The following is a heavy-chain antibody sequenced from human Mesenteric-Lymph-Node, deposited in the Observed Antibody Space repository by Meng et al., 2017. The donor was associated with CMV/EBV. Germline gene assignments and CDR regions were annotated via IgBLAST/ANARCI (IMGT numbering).Heavy chain of an antibody. Sequence: GESLKISCAASGFAFSDYWMNWVRQAPGKGLEWVAHINRDGSEKYYEGSVQGRFTVSRDNAKNSLYLQMNSLRVEDTAVYYCATPGRQEDYGDYAYDYWGQGTLVTVSS. CDR2: INRDGSEK. V-gene: IGHV3-7*01. D-gene: IGHD4-17*01. CDR3: ATPGRQEDYGDYAYDY. CDR1: GFAFSDYW. J-gene: IGHJ4*02.